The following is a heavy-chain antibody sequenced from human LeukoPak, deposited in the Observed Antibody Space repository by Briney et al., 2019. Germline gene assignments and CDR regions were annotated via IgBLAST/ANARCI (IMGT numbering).Heavy chain of an antibody. CDR3: ARDYSGSYRFDY. CDR2: IYSGGST. J-gene: IGHJ4*02. CDR1: GFTVSSNY. D-gene: IGHD1-26*01. V-gene: IGHV3-66*01. Sequence: PGGSLRLSCAASGFTVSSNYMSWVRQAPGKGLEWVSVIYSGGSTYYADSVKGRFTISRDNSKNTLYLQMNSLRAEDTAVYYCARDYSGSYRFDYWGQGTLVTVSS.